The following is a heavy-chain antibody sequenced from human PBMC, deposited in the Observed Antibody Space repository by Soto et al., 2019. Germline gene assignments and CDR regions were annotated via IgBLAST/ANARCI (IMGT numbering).Heavy chain of an antibody. D-gene: IGHD3-16*02. CDR2: IIPIFGTA. CDR3: ARSVNYDYVWGSYRDFDY. V-gene: IGHV1-69*13. J-gene: IGHJ4*02. Sequence: SVKVSCKASGGTFSSYAISWVRQAPGQGLEWMGGIIPIFGTANYAQKFQGRVTITADESTSTAYMELSSLRSEDTAVYYCARSVNYDYVWGSYRDFDYWGQGTLVTVSS. CDR1: GGTFSSYA.